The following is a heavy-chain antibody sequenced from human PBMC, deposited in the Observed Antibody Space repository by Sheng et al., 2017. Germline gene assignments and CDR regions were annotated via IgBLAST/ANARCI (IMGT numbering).Heavy chain of an antibody. CDR3: ARSAYVDIVATIGTTGFDY. J-gene: IGHJ4*02. CDR1: GGSISSSSYY. Sequence: QLQLQESGPGLVKPSETLSLTCTVSGGSISSSSYYWGWIRQPPGKGLEWIGSIYYSGSTYYNPSLKSRVTISVDTSKNQFSLKLSSVTAADTAVYYCARSAYVDIVATIGTTGFDYWGQGTLVTV. CDR2: IYYSGST. D-gene: IGHD5-12*01. V-gene: IGHV4-39*07.